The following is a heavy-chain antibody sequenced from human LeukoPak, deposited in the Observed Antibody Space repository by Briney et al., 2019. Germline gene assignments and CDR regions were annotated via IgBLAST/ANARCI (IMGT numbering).Heavy chain of an antibody. V-gene: IGHV4-34*01. J-gene: IGHJ4*02. CDR3: ARGLKWDYVETRLWNY. CDR1: GGSFSGYY. CDR2: INHSGST. Sequence: SETLSITCAVYGGSFSGYYWSWIRQPPGKGLEWIGEINHSGSTNYNPSLKSRVTISADTSKNQFSLRLSSVTAADTAVYYCARGLKWDYVETRLWNYWGQGTLVTVSS. D-gene: IGHD4-17*01.